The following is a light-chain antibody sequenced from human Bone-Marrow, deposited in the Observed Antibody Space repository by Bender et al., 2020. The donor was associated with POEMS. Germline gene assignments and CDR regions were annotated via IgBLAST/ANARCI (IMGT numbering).Light chain of an antibody. CDR2: EVT. CDR1: SSDVGSYNL. CDR3: CSYAGDTTPYV. Sequence: QSALTQPASVSGSPGQSITISCTGTSSDVGSYNLVSWYQQHPGKAPKLMIYEVTKRPSGVSNRFSGSKSGNTASLTISGLQAEDEADYYCCSYAGDTTPYVFGSGTTVTVL. J-gene: IGLJ1*01. V-gene: IGLV2-23*02.